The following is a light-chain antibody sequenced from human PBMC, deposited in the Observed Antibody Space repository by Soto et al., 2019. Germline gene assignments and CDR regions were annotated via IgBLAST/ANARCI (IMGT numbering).Light chain of an antibody. CDR2: DNN. Sequence: QSVLTQPPSVSGAPGQRVTISCTGSSSNIGAGYDVHWYQQLPGTAPKLLIYDNNNRPSGVPDRFSGSKSGTSASLAITGLQAEDEADYYCQSYDSSLSGSGVVFGGGTKLTVL. CDR1: SSNIGAGYD. J-gene: IGLJ2*01. V-gene: IGLV1-40*01. CDR3: QSYDSSLSGSGVV.